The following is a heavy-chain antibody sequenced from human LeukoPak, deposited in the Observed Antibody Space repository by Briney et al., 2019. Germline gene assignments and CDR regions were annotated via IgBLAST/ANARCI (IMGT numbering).Heavy chain of an antibody. J-gene: IGHJ4*02. V-gene: IGHV3-23*01. CDR2: ISVSGGST. D-gene: IGHD6-19*01. CDR3: AKVKDQQWLVRSYFDY. Sequence: PGGSLRLSCAASGFTFDTYAMSWVRQAPGKGLEWVSAISVSGGSTYYADSVKGRFTISRDNSKNTLYLQMNSLRAEDTAVYYCAKVKDQQWLVRSYFDYWGQGTLVSVSS. CDR1: GFTFDTYA.